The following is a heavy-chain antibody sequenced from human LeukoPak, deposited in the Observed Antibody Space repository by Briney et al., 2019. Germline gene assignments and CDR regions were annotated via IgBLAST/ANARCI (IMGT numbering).Heavy chain of an antibody. V-gene: IGHV3-74*01. CDR2: INSDGSDT. Sequence: GGSLRLSCAASGFTFSSYRMHWVRHAPGKGLVWVSHINSDGSDTNYAESVKGRFTISRDNAKNTLYLQMNSLRADDTAVYYCGRGPAYHFDYWGQGTLVTVSS. CDR3: GRGPAYHFDY. J-gene: IGHJ4*02. CDR1: GFTFSSYR.